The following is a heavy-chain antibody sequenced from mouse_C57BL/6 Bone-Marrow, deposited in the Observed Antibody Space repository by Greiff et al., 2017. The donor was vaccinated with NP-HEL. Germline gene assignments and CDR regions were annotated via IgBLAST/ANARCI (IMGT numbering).Heavy chain of an antibody. CDR1: GFNIKDDY. V-gene: IGHV14-4*01. D-gene: IGHD2-4*01. J-gene: IGHJ2*01. CDR2: IDPENGDT. Sequence: EVKLEESGAELVRPGASVKLSCTASGFNIKDDYMHWVKQRPEQGLEWIGWIDPENGDTEYASKFQGKATITADTSSNTAYLQLSSLTSEDTAVYYCTTDYDQRGDYWGQGTTLTVSS. CDR3: TTDYDQRGDY.